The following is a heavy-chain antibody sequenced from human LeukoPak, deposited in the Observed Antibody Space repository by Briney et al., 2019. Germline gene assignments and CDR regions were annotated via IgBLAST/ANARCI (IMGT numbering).Heavy chain of an antibody. V-gene: IGHV1-69*06. Sequence: SVKVSCKASGGTFSSYAISWVRQAPGQGLEWMGGIIPIFGTANYAQKFQGRVTITPDKSTSTAYMELSSLRSEDTAVYYCASSLYSSGWSPDYAFDIWGQGTMVTVSS. J-gene: IGHJ3*02. CDR3: ASSLYSSGWSPDYAFDI. CDR1: GGTFSSYA. CDR2: IIPIFGTA. D-gene: IGHD6-19*01.